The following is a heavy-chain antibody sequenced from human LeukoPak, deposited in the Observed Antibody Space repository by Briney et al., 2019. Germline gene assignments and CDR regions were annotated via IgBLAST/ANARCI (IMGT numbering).Heavy chain of an antibody. Sequence: PGGSLRLSCAASGFTLSSHGMHWVRQAPGKGLEWVANIKQDGSEKYYVDSVKGRFTVSRDNAKNSLYLQMNSLRAEDTAVYYCARGSYGYYYYYYMDVWGKGTTVTISS. D-gene: IGHD5-18*01. J-gene: IGHJ6*03. V-gene: IGHV3-7*01. CDR1: GFTLSSHG. CDR2: IKQDGSEK. CDR3: ARGSYGYYYYYYMDV.